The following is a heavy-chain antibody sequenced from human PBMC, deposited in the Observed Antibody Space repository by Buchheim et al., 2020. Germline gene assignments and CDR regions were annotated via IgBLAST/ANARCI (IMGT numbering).Heavy chain of an antibody. CDR3: AKEVRPNDF. J-gene: IGHJ4*02. V-gene: IGHV3-23*04. CDR1: GFTFSSAA. Sequence: EVHLVQSGGGLVQPGGSLRLSCEASGFTFSSAAMTWVRQAPGKGLEWVSSLTISGDFTYYADSVRGRFPISRDNSTNTLFLQMNSLRAEDTAVYYCAKEVRPNDFWGQGTL. CDR2: LTISGDFT.